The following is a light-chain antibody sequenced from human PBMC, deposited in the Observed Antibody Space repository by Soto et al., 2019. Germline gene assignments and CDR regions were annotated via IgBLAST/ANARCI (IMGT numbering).Light chain of an antibody. J-gene: IGKJ1*01. Sequence: EIVMTQSPATLSVSPGERATLSCRASQSVSSNFPWYQQKPGQAPRHLIYGASTRATGIPARFSGSGSGTEFTLTISSLQSEDFAVYYCQQYNNWPPWTFGQGTNVEVK. CDR2: GAS. CDR1: QSVSSN. CDR3: QQYNNWPPWT. V-gene: IGKV3-15*01.